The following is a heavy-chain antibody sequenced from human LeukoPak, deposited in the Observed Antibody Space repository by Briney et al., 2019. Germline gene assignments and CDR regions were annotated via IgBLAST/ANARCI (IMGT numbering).Heavy chain of an antibody. D-gene: IGHD2-2*02. J-gene: IGHJ6*02. CDR1: GGTFSSYA. CDR2: IIPILGIA. Sequence: SVKVSCKASGGTFSSYAISWVRQAPGQGLEWMGRIIPILGIANYAQRFQGRVTITADKSTSTAYMELSSLRSEDTAVYYCARGDHCSSTSCYIAYYYYGMDVWGQGTTVTVSS. CDR3: ARGDHCSSTSCYIAYYYYGMDV. V-gene: IGHV1-69*04.